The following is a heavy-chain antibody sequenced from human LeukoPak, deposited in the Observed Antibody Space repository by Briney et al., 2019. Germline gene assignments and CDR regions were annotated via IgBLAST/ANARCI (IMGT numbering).Heavy chain of an antibody. Sequence: GGSLRLSCAASGFTFSSYWMSWVRQAPGKGLEWVANIKQDGSEKYYVDSVKGRFTISRDNAKDSLYLQMNSLRAEDTAVYYCARARSGYYPSYDYWGQGTLVTVSS. CDR3: ARARSGYYPSYDY. V-gene: IGHV3-7*01. J-gene: IGHJ4*02. CDR1: GFTFSSYW. CDR2: IKQDGSEK. D-gene: IGHD3-22*01.